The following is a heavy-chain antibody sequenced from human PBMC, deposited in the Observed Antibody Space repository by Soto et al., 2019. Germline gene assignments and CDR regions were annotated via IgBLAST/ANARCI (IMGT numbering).Heavy chain of an antibody. CDR1: GFTFSSYE. CDR2: IGSSGSTI. J-gene: IGHJ6*02. D-gene: IGHD2-15*01. CDR3: ARRMGMDV. V-gene: IGHV3-48*03. Sequence: GGSLRLSCVASGFTFSSYEMNWVRQAPGKGLEWVSYIGSSGSTIYHADSVKGRFTISRDNAKNSLYLQMNSLRAEDTAVYYCARRMGMDVWGQGTTVTVSS.